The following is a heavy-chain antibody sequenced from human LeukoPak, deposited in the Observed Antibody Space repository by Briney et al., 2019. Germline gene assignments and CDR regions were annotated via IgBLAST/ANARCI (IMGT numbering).Heavy chain of an antibody. CDR1: GGSISRFY. D-gene: IGHD6-6*01. J-gene: IGHJ6*03. CDR3: ARRSSSYYYYYYMDV. CDR2: IFDSGGS. V-gene: IGHV4-59*01. Sequence: SETLSLTCIVSGGSISRFYWSWIRPPPGKGLEWIGYIFDSGGSNYNPSLKSRVTISVDASKNQFSLKLSSVTAADAAGYYCARRSSSYYYYYYMDVWGKGATVTVSS.